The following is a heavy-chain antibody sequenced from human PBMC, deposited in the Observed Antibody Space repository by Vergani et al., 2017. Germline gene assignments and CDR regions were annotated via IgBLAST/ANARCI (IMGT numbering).Heavy chain of an antibody. CDR3: ALIREFGGSYTLDY. V-gene: IGHV1-69*01. CDR1: GGTFSSSA. CDR2: IIPIFDTA. D-gene: IGHD3-16*01. J-gene: IGHJ4*02. Sequence: QVQLVQSGAEVKKPGSSVKVSCKASGGTFSSSAINWVRQAPGQGLEWIGGIIPIFDTADYAQKFQGRVTITADESTSTAYMELSSLRSEDTAVYYCALIREFGGSYTLDYWGQGTLVTVSS.